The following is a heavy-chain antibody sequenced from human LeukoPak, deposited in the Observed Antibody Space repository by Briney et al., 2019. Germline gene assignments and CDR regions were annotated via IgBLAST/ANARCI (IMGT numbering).Heavy chain of an antibody. Sequence: GGSLRLSCAASGFTFSSYEMNWVRQAPGKGLEWVSYISSSGITIYYADSVKGRFTISRDNAKNSLYLQMNSLRAEDTAVYYCAELGITMIGGVWGKGTTVTISS. CDR3: AELGITMIGGV. CDR2: ISSSGITI. J-gene: IGHJ6*04. CDR1: GFTFSSYE. V-gene: IGHV3-48*03. D-gene: IGHD3-10*02.